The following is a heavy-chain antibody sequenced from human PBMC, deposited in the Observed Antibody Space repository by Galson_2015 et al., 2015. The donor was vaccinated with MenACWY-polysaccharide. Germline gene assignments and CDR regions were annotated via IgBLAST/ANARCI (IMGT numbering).Heavy chain of an antibody. CDR1: GDSINAYY. V-gene: IGHV4-59*01. CDR3: ARVTSVIRGVISN. D-gene: IGHD3-10*01. J-gene: IGHJ4*02. CDR2: IYNSGST. Sequence: ETLSLTCTVSGDSINAYYLSWIRQPPGKGLEWIGYIYNSGSTNYNPSLESRVTISVDTSKNQFSLKLNSVTAADTAVYYCARVTSVIRGVISNWGQGTLVTVSS.